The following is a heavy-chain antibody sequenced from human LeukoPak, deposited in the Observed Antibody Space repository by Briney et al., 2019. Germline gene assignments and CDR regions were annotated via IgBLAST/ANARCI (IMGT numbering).Heavy chain of an antibody. D-gene: IGHD2-2*01. CDR1: GYSFTNYG. CDR2: ISTYNADT. CDR3: ANTLGYCSSTSCGPFDY. V-gene: IGHV1-18*01. J-gene: IGHJ4*02. Sequence: ASVKVSCKASGYSFTNYGISWFRQAPGQGLEWMGWISTYNADTDYAQKFQGRVTMTTETSTSTAYMELRSLISDDTAVYYCANTLGYCSSTSCGPFDYWGQGTLVTVSS.